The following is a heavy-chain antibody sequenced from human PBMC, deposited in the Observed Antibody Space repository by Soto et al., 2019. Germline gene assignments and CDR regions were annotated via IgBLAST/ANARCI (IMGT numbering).Heavy chain of an antibody. CDR1: GGTFSSYA. Sequence: SVKVSCKASGGTFSSYAISWVRQAPGQGLEWMGGIIPIFGTANYAQKFQGRVTITADGSTSTAYMELSSLRSEDTAVYYCARDWRYYGSGSYPPPTYYYGMDVWGQGTTVTVSS. J-gene: IGHJ6*02. CDR2: IIPIFGTA. CDR3: ARDWRYYGSGSYPPPTYYYGMDV. V-gene: IGHV1-69*13. D-gene: IGHD3-10*01.